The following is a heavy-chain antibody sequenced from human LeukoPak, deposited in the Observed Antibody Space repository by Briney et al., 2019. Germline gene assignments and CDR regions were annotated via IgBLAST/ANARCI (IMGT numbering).Heavy chain of an antibody. CDR3: AKGLWGAYYYGMDA. Sequence: GGSLRLSCAASGFTFRNYRMNWVRQAPGKGLEWVSVISGSGATTDHADSVMGRFTISRDNSKNTLYLQLDSLRADDTAVYFCAKGLWGAYYYGMDAWGQGTTVTVSS. CDR2: ISGSGATT. J-gene: IGHJ6*02. V-gene: IGHV3-23*01. CDR1: GFTFRNYR. D-gene: IGHD3-16*01.